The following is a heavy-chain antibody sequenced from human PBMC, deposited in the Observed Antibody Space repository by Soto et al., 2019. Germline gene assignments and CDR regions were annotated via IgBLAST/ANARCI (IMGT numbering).Heavy chain of an antibody. CDR2: IYYSGST. J-gene: IGHJ4*02. CDR3: ARIVPYYIDY. CDR1: GGSISSSSYY. D-gene: IGHD1-26*01. Sequence: PSETLSLTCTVSGGSISSSSYYWGWIRQPPGKGLEWIGSIYYSGSTYYNPSLKSRVTISVDTSKNQFSLKLSSVTAADTAVYYCARIVPYYIDYWGQGTLVTVSS. V-gene: IGHV4-39*01.